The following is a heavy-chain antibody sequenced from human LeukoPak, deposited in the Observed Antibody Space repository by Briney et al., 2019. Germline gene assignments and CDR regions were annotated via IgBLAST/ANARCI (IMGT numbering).Heavy chain of an antibody. CDR1: GFTFRNFA. CDR3: AKFGTGDYGMDV. D-gene: IGHD3-10*01. V-gene: IGHV3-23*01. J-gene: IGHJ6*02. CDR2: ISGSGGST. Sequence: PGGSLRLSCTASGFTFRNFAMSWVRQAPGRGLEWVSGISGSGGSTYYADSVKGRFTISRDNSKNTLYLQVNTLRAEDTAVYYCAKFGTGDYGMDVWGQGTTVTVSS.